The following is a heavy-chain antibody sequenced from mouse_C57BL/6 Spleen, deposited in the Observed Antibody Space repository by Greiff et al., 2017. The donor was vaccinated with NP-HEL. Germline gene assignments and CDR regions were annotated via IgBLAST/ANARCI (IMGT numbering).Heavy chain of an antibody. J-gene: IGHJ3*01. Sequence: EVQLQESGGGLVQPGGSMKLSCVASGFTFSNYWMNWVRQSPEKGLEWVAQIRLKSDNYATHYAVSVKGRFTISRDDSKSSVYLQMNNLRAEDTGIYYCTGLPKGGSWFAYWGQGTLVTVSA. D-gene: IGHD5-5*01. CDR2: IRLKSDNYAT. CDR3: TGLPKGGSWFAY. V-gene: IGHV6-3*01. CDR1: GFTFSNYW.